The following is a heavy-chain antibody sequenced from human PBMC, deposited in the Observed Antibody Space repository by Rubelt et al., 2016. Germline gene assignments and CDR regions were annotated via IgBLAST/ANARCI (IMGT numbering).Heavy chain of an antibody. CDR2: IDHSGST. V-gene: IGHV4-34*01. CDR3: ARHDSSTWGYYFDY. J-gene: IGHJ4*02. Sequence: QLQLQESGPGLVKPSETLSLTCAVYGGSFSGYSWTWFRQPPGKGLEWIGEIDHSGSTNYNPSLKSRVTISVDTSKNQFSQKLSSGTAADTAVYYCARHDSSTWGYYFDYWGQGTLVTVSS. D-gene: IGHD6-13*01. CDR1: GGSFSGYS.